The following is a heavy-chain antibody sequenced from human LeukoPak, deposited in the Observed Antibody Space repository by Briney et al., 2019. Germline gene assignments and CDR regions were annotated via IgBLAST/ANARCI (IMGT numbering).Heavy chain of an antibody. CDR1: GGSISSYY. CDR3: ARGGMATFDY. J-gene: IGHJ4*02. CDR2: IYTSGST. Sequence: PSETLSLTCTVSGGSISSYYWSWIRQPPGKGLEWIGYIYTSGSTNYNPSLKSRVTISVDTSKNQFSLKLSSVTAADTAVYYCARGGMATFDYWGQGTLVTVSS. V-gene: IGHV4-4*09. D-gene: IGHD3-16*01.